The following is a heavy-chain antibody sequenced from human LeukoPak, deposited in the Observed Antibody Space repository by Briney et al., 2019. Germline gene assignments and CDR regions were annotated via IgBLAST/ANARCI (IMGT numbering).Heavy chain of an antibody. J-gene: IGHJ4*02. Sequence: TGGSLRLSCAASGFTFSSYWMSWVRQAPGKGLEWVANIKQDGSEKYYVDSVKGRFTISRDNAKNSLYLQMNSLRAEDTAVYYCARVGIVGARAFDYWGQGTLVTVSS. CDR2: IKQDGSEK. CDR1: GFTFSSYW. CDR3: ARVGIVGARAFDY. V-gene: IGHV3-7*03. D-gene: IGHD1-26*01.